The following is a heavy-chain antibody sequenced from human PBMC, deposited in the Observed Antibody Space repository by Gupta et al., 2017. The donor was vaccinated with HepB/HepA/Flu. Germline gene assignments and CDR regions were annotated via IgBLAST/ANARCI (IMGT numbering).Heavy chain of an antibody. D-gene: IGHD2/OR15-2a*01. J-gene: IGHJ4*02. CDR3: TKDHLAGYFSAGADY. V-gene: IGHV3-11*01. CDR1: GFTFSDYY. Sequence: QVQLVESGGGLVKPGGSLRLSCAASGFTFSDYYMNWIRQAPGKGLEWVSYISSSGNTIYYTDSVKGRFTISRDNAKNSLYLQMNSLRAEDTAVYYCTKDHLAGYFSAGADYWGQGTLVTVSS. CDR2: ISSSGNTI.